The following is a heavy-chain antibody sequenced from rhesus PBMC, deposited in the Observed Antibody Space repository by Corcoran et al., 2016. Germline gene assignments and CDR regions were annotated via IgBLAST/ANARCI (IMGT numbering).Heavy chain of an antibody. Sequence: QLQLQESGPGLVKPSETLSVTCAVSGGSISSSYWSWIRQAPGKGLEWIGYIYGSGSSTNYNPSLKNRVTLSVDTSKDQLSLKLSSVTAADTAVYYCASGFGYYYDSAPTGYFDLWGPGTPITISS. V-gene: IGHV4-169*02. CDR3: ASGFGYYYDSAPTGYFDL. D-gene: IGHD3-28*01. J-gene: IGHJ2*01. CDR2: IYGSGSST. CDR1: GGSISSSY.